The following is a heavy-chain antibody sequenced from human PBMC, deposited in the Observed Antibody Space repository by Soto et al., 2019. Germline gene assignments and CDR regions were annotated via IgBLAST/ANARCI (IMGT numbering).Heavy chain of an antibody. J-gene: IGHJ4*02. V-gene: IGHV1-69*01. CDR3: ARDLEFRDGNVSHLDY. D-gene: IGHD3-10*01. Sequence: QVQLVQSGAEVKKPGSSVNVSCKASGGTFSSHVFNWVRQAHGQGLEWRGGIMPIIGTANYAQKFQGRVTITADESTSTAYMELSSLRSEDTAVYYCARDLEFRDGNVSHLDYWGQGTLVTVSS. CDR2: IMPIIGTA. CDR1: GGTFSSHV.